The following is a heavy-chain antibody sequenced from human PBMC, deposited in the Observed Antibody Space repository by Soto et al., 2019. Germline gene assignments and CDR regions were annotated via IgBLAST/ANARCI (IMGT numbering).Heavy chain of an antibody. Sequence: QVQLVESGGGVVQPGRSLRLSCAASGFTFSSYGMHWVRQAPGKGLEWVAVISYDGSNKYYADSVKGRFTISRDNSKNALYLQMNSLRAEDTAVYYCAKVGNWDDVGDAFDIWGQGTMVTVSS. CDR1: GFTFSSYG. CDR3: AKVGNWDDVGDAFDI. D-gene: IGHD1-20*01. J-gene: IGHJ3*02. CDR2: ISYDGSNK. V-gene: IGHV3-30*18.